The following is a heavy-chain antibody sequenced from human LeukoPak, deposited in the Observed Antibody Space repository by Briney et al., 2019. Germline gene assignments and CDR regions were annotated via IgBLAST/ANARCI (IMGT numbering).Heavy chain of an antibody. Sequence: ASVKVSCKAPGGTFSSYEISWVRQAPGQGLEWMGGIIPMFGTAKYAQKFQGRVTITADKSTSTAYMELSSLRSEDTAVYYCASGTTDIVVVPATLRNYYFDYWGQGTLVTVSS. CDR1: GGTFSSYE. CDR2: IIPMFGTA. V-gene: IGHV1-69*06. D-gene: IGHD2-2*01. J-gene: IGHJ4*02. CDR3: ASGTTDIVVVPATLRNYYFDY.